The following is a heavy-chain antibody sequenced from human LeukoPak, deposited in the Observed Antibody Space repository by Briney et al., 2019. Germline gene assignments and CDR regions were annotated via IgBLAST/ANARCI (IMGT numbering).Heavy chain of an antibody. Sequence: SETLSLTCTVSGGSISSGSYYWSWIRQPAGKGLEWIGRIYTSGSTNYNPSLESRVTISVDTSKNQFSLKLSSVTAADTAVYYCASEHYYDSSGFVDYWGQGTLVTVSS. CDR1: GGSISSGSYY. CDR3: ASEHYYDSSGFVDY. CDR2: IYTSGST. V-gene: IGHV4-61*02. D-gene: IGHD3-22*01. J-gene: IGHJ4*02.